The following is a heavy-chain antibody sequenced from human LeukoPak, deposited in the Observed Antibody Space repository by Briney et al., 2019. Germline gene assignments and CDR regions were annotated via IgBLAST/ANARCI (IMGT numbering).Heavy chain of an antibody. CDR3: ASHITMVRGVIITGTLRFDY. J-gene: IGHJ4*02. CDR1: GGSFSGYY. Sequence: PSETLSLTCAVYGGSFSGYYWSWIRQPPGKGLEWIGEINHSGSTNYNPSLKSRVTISVDTSKNQFSLKLSSVAAADTAVYYCASHITMVRGVIITGTLRFDYWGQGTLVTVPS. CDR2: INHSGST. V-gene: IGHV4-34*01. D-gene: IGHD3-10*01.